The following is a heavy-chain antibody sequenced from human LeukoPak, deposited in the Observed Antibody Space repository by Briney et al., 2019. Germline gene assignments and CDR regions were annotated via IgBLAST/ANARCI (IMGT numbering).Heavy chain of an antibody. CDR2: IDGPASNI. V-gene: IGHV3-11*04. Sequence: LSLTCAVYGGSFSGYYWSWIRQAPGKGLEWVSYIDGPASNIYYADSVKGRFTISRDNDKYSVHLQMSSLRAEDTGVYYCTTYGRNGYRGYFWGQGALVTVSS. CDR1: GGSFSGYY. D-gene: IGHD5-24*01. CDR3: TTYGRNGYRGYF. J-gene: IGHJ4*02.